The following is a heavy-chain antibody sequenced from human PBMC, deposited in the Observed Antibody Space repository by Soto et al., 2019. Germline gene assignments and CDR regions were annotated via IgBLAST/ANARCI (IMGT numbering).Heavy chain of an antibody. V-gene: IGHV1-3*01. D-gene: IGHD3-9*01. CDR2: INAGNGNT. CDR3: ARACLNFDWTPFDP. CDR1: GYTFTSYA. J-gene: IGHJ5*02. Sequence: GASVKVSCKASGYTFTSYAMHWVLQAPGQRLEWMGWINAGNGNTKYSQKFQGRVTITRDTSASTAYMELSSLRSEDTAVYYCARACLNFDWTPFDPWGQGTLVTVSS.